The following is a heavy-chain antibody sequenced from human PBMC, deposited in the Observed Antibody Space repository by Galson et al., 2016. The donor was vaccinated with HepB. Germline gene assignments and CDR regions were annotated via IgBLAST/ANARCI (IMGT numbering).Heavy chain of an antibody. Sequence: SLRLSCAASGSTFSSYWMHWVRQAPGKGLVWVSRINGDGSSTNYADSVKGRFTISRDNAKNTLYLQMNSLRAEDTAVYYCARDRLASGNHLDYWGQGTLVTVSS. D-gene: IGHD4-23*01. CDR1: GSTFSSYW. J-gene: IGHJ4*02. CDR3: ARDRLASGNHLDY. V-gene: IGHV3-74*01. CDR2: INGDGSST.